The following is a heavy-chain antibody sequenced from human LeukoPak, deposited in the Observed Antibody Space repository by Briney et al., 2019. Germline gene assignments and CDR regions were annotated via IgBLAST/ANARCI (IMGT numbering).Heavy chain of an antibody. V-gene: IGHV3-7*01. J-gene: IGHJ4*02. Sequence: AGGSLRLSCAASGFTFSSYSMNWVRQAPGKGLEWVANIKQDGSEKYYVDSVKGRFTISRDNAKNSLYLQMNSLRAEDTAVYYCARDSGSPFDYWGQGTLVTVSS. CDR2: IKQDGSEK. CDR1: GFTFSSYS. CDR3: ARDSGSPFDY. D-gene: IGHD1-26*01.